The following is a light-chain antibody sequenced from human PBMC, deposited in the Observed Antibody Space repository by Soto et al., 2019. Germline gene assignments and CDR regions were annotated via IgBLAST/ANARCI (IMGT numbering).Light chain of an antibody. CDR3: QQFSSYPLT. CDR2: DAS. Sequence: ETVLTQSPATLPLSPGERATLSCRASQSVSSSLAWYQQKPGQAPRLLIYDASNRATGIPARFSGSGSETDFTLTISSLEPEDFAVYYCQQFSSYPLTFGGGTKV. V-gene: IGKV3-11*01. CDR1: QSVSSS. J-gene: IGKJ4*01.